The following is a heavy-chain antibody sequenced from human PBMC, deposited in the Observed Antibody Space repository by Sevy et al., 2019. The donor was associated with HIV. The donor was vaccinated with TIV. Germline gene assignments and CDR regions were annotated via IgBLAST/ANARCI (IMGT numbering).Heavy chain of an antibody. CDR1: GFSLSTSGVG. D-gene: IGHD6-6*01. Sequence: QSGPTLVNPTQTLTLTCTFSGFSLSTSGVGVGWIRQPPGKALEWLALIYWDDDKRYSPSLKSRLTITKDTSKNQVVLTMTNMEPLDTATYYCAHRTAIAARSPRYGMDVWGQGTTVTVSS. CDR2: IYWDDDK. V-gene: IGHV2-5*02. J-gene: IGHJ6*02. CDR3: AHRTAIAARSPRYGMDV.